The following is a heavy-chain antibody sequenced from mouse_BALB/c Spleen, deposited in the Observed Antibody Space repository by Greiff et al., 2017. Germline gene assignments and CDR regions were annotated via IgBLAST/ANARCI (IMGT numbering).Heavy chain of an antibody. CDR3: AREEWTYDDDRGYFDY. D-gene: IGHD2-4*01. J-gene: IGHJ2*01. CDR2: ISSGGSYT. V-gene: IGHV5-9-3*01. Sequence: EVQGVESGGGLVKPGGSLKLSCAASGFTFSSYAMSWVRQTPEKRLEWVATISSGGSYTYYPDSVKGRFTISRDNAKNTLYLQMSSLRSEDTAMYYCAREEWTYDDDRGYFDYWGQGTTLTVSS. CDR1: GFTFSSYA.